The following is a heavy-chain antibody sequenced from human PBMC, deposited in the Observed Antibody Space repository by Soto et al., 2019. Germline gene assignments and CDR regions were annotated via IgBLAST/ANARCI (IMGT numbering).Heavy chain of an antibody. J-gene: IGHJ4*02. CDR1: GFTFSSYP. V-gene: IGHV3-30-3*01. CDR2: ISYDGSSQ. D-gene: IGHD1-20*01. Sequence: QVQILESGGGVVQPGRSLRLSCAASGFTFSSYPMHWVRQAPGKGLEWVTVISYDGSSQSYADSVKGLFTISRDNSKDTLYLQMHSLRSEDKAVYYCARGPITQASFIDHWGQGTMVTVSS. CDR3: ARGPITQASFIDH.